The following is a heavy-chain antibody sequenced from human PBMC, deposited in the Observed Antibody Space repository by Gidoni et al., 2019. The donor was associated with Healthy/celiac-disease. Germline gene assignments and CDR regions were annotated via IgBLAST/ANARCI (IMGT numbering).Heavy chain of an antibody. CDR3: ANVPSPRARKDV. J-gene: IGHJ6*04. V-gene: IGHV3-23*01. D-gene: IGHD5-12*01. Sequence: EVQLLASGGGLVQPGGSLRLSCAASGSTFSSYAMSWVRQAPGKELGWVSASSGSGGSTYYADSVKGRFTISRDNSKNTLYLKMNSLRAEDTAVYYCANVPSPRARKDVWGKGTTVTVSS. CDR2: SSGSGGST. CDR1: GSTFSSYA.